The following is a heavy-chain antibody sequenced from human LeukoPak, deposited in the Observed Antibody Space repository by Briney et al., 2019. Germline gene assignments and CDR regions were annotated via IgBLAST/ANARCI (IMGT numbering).Heavy chain of an antibody. V-gene: IGHV3-13*01. D-gene: IGHD6-6*01. CDR1: GFTVSSYA. J-gene: IGHJ4*02. CDR3: VGTIASRGSEY. Sequence: GGSLRLSCAASGFTVSSYAMHWVRQPIGKGLEWVSALGIAGDTFYPGSVKGRFTISRDNAKNTVYLQMNNLRVDDTAMYYCVGTIASRGSEYWGQGALVTVTS. CDR2: LGIAGDT.